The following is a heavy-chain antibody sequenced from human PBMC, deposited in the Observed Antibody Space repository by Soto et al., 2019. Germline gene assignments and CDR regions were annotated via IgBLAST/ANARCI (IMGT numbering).Heavy chain of an antibody. CDR3: ARDLTDCGGDCYPDY. CDR2: INPSGGST. Sequence: RASVKVSCKASGYTFTSYYMHWVRQAPGQGLEWMGIINPSGGSTSYVQKFQGRVTMTRDTSTSTVYMELSSLRSEDTAVYYCARDLTDCGGDCYPDYWGQGTLVTVSS. V-gene: IGHV1-46*01. CDR1: GYTFTSYY. D-gene: IGHD2-21*02. J-gene: IGHJ4*02.